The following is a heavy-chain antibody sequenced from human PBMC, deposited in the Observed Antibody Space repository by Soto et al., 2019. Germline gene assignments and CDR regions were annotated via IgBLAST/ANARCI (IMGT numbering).Heavy chain of an antibody. CDR2: GFYTGST. V-gene: IGHV4-39*01. CDR1: GGSISSSNYC. Sequence: SETLSLTCTVSGGSISSSNYCWGWIRQAPGKGLEWIGSGFYTGSTYYSPSLKSPLTISVDTSKNQFSLMMRSVSAADTAVYSCGRLDPAFSIDYWGQGALVTVSS. J-gene: IGHJ4*02. CDR3: GRLDPAFSIDY. D-gene: IGHD2-2*03.